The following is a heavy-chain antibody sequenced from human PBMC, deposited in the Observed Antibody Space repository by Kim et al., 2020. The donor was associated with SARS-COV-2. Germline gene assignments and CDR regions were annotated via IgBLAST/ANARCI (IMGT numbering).Heavy chain of an antibody. Sequence: SETLSLTCTVSGGSISSSSYYWGWIRQPPGKGLERIGSIYYSGSTYYNPSLKSRVTISVDTSKNQFSRKLSSVTAANTAVYYCPRHIDSSGPGSHFDYWGQGTLVTVSS. CDR1: GGSISSSSYY. CDR3: PRHIDSSGPGSHFDY. CDR2: IYYSGST. J-gene: IGHJ4*02. D-gene: IGHD6-19*01. V-gene: IGHV4-39*01.